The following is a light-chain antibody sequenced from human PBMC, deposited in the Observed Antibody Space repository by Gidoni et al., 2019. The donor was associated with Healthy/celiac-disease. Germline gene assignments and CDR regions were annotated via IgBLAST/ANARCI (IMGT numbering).Light chain of an antibody. CDR3: SSYTSSSTLYV. CDR1: IRDVGGYNY. CDR2: DVR. J-gene: IGLJ1*01. V-gene: IGLV2-14*03. Sequence: QSALTHPASVSGSPVQSITISCTVTIRDVGGYNYVSWYQHHPGTAPQLMMYDVRNRPSGVSNRFSGSKSGNKASLTISGLQAEDEADYYCSSYTSSSTLYVFGTGTKVTVL.